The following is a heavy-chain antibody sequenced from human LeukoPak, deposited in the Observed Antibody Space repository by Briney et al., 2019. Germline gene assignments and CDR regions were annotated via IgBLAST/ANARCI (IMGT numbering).Heavy chain of an antibody. Sequence: GGSLRFSCAASAFTFSSYAMSGVGQAPGKGREGFSAISGSGGSTYYADSVKGRFTISRDNSKNTLYLQMNSLRAEDTAVYYCAKEGPLIAAPFDYWGQGTLVTVSS. CDR1: AFTFSSYA. D-gene: IGHD6-13*01. J-gene: IGHJ4*02. CDR2: ISGSGGST. CDR3: AKEGPLIAAPFDY. V-gene: IGHV3-23*01.